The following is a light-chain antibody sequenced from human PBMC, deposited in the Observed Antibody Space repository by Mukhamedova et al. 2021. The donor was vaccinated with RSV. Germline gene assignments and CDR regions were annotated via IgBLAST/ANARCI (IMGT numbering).Light chain of an antibody. CDR3: QQYNSYWT. CDR2: KAS. Sequence: WYQRRVHGKAPNLLIYKASTLENGVPSRFSGSGSGTDFTLTISGLQPDDFATYYCQQYNSYWTFGQGTKVELK. V-gene: IGKV1-5*03. J-gene: IGKJ1*01.